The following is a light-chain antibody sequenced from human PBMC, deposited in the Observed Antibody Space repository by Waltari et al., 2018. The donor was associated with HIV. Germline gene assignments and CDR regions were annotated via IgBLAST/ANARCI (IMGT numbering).Light chain of an antibody. Sequence: DVRMTQSPSTLSASVGDRVTITCRTSLSITRWLAWYQQKPGKAPKLLIYKASILESGVPSRFSGSGSGTEFTLTISSLQPDDIATYFCQQYNYYRTFGPGTKVEIK. J-gene: IGKJ1*01. CDR2: KAS. CDR1: LSITRW. V-gene: IGKV1-5*03. CDR3: QQYNYYRT.